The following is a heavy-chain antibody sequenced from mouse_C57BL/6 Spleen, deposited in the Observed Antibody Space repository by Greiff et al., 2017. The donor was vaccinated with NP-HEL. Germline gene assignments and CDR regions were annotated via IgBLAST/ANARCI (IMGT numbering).Heavy chain of an antibody. CDR3: TRTTVVAHYYAMDY. Sequence: EVQLQQSGTVLARPGASVKMSCKTSGYTFTSYWMHWVKQRPGQGLEWIGAIYPGNSDTSYNQKFKGKAKLTAVTSASTAYMELSSLTNEDSAVYYCTRTTVVAHYYAMDYWGQGTSVTVSS. CDR2: IYPGNSDT. D-gene: IGHD1-1*01. J-gene: IGHJ4*01. V-gene: IGHV1-5*01. CDR1: GYTFTSYW.